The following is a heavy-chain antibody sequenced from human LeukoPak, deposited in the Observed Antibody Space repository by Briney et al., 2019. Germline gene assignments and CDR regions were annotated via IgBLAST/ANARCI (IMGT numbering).Heavy chain of an antibody. CDR2: IYYSGST. D-gene: IGHD3-10*01. CDR3: ARAGGGPYGSGSYYMRGGELRFDY. V-gene: IGHV4-59*01. J-gene: IGHJ4*02. Sequence: SETLSLTCTVSGGSISSYYWSWIRQPPGKGLEWIGYIYYSGSTNYNPSLKSRVTISVDTSKNQFSLKLSSVTAADTAVYYCARAGGGPYGSGSYYMRGGELRFDYWGQGTLVTVSS. CDR1: GGSISSYY.